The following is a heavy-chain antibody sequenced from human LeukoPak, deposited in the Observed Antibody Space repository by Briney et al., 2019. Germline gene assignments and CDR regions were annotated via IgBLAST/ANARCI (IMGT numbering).Heavy chain of an antibody. Sequence: GSLRLSCVASGFTFSDYYMSWIRQAPGKGLEWVSAISGSGGSTYYADSVKGRFTISRDNSKSTLYLQMNSLRAEDTAVYYCARGGASDIDYFDYWGQGTLVTVSS. J-gene: IGHJ4*02. CDR2: ISGSGGST. CDR1: GFTFSDYY. CDR3: ARGGASDIDYFDY. V-gene: IGHV3-23*01. D-gene: IGHD2-15*01.